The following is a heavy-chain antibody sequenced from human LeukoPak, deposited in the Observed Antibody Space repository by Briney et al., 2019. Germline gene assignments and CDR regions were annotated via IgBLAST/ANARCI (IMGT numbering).Heavy chain of an antibody. J-gene: IGHJ4*02. Sequence: SVKVSCKASGGTFSRFTISWVRQAPGRGFEWMGGITPIFGTANFAQKFQGRVSITADESTSTAFMELSSLRSEDTAVYYCAREWGLESSGYFYAYWGQGTLVTVSS. CDR3: AREWGLESSGYFYAY. D-gene: IGHD3-22*01. CDR1: GGTFSRFT. V-gene: IGHV1-69*01. CDR2: ITPIFGTA.